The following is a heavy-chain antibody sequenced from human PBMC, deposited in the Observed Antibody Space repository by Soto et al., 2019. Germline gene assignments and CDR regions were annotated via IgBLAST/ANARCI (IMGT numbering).Heavy chain of an antibody. CDR3: AKGSQAAAVLDH. CDR2: ISFDAKNI. J-gene: IGHJ4*02. V-gene: IGHV3-30*18. CDR1: GFAFSLYG. Sequence: QVQLVESGGGVVQPGRSLKLSCTTSGFAFSLYGMHCVRQAPGKGLEWLAVISFDAKNIYYADSVKGRFTISRDNSKTTLFLQMSQLRADDTAVYFCAKGSQAAAVLDHWGQGALVTVAS. D-gene: IGHD6-25*01.